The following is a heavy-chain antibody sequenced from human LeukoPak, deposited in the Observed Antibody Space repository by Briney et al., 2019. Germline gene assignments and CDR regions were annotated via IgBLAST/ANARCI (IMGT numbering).Heavy chain of an antibody. CDR2: IYTSGST. Sequence: SETLFLTCTVSGGSISSYYWSWIRQPAGKGLEWIGRIYTSGSTNYNPSLKSRVTMSVDTSKNQFSLKLSSVTAADTAVYYCARVKAVAEDFDYWGQGTLVTVSS. CDR3: ARVKAVAEDFDY. D-gene: IGHD6-19*01. CDR1: GGSISSYY. V-gene: IGHV4-4*07. J-gene: IGHJ4*02.